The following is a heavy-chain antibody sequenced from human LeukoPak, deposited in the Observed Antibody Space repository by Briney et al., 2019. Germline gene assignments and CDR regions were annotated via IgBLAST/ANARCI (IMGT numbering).Heavy chain of an antibody. V-gene: IGHV3-33*01. CDR3: ARAPYDFWSGYYNPTFDY. Sequence: GGSLRLSCAASGFTFSSYGMPWVRQAPVKGLEWVAVIWYDGSNKYYADSVKGRFTISRDNSKNTLYLQMNSLRAEDTAVYYCARAPYDFWSGYYNPTFDYWGQGTLVTVSS. CDR2: IWYDGSNK. D-gene: IGHD3-3*01. J-gene: IGHJ4*02. CDR1: GFTFSSYG.